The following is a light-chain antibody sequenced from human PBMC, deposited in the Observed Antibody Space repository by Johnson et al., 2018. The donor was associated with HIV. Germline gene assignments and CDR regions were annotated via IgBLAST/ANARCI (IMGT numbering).Light chain of an antibody. CDR3: GTWDSSLSGV. CDR2: ENN. V-gene: IGLV1-51*02. J-gene: IGLJ1*01. Sequence: QSVLTQPPSVSAASGQKVTISCSGSTSNIGNNYVSWYQQLPGTAPKLLIYENNKRPSGIPDRFSGSKSGPSATLGITGLQTGDEADYYCGTWDSSLSGVFGTGTKVTVL. CDR1: TSNIGNNY.